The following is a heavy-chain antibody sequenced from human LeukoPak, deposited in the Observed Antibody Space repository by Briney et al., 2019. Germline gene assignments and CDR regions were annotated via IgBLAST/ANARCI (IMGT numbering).Heavy chain of an antibody. Sequence: GGSLRLSCAATGFTFGVYYMTWIRQAPGRGLEPLSFISPTGDIIKYVDSVKGRSTISRDNAKSSMYLEMNSLRAEDTAVYYCAREHWAAPDHWGQGTLVTVSP. D-gene: IGHD3-16*01. J-gene: IGHJ4*02. CDR2: ISPTGDII. V-gene: IGHV3-11*01. CDR3: AREHWAAPDH. CDR1: GFTFGVYY.